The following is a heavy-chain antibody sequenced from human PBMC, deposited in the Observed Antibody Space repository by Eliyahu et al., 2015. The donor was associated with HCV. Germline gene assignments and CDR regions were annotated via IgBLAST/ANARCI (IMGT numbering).Heavy chain of an antibody. V-gene: IGHV3-23*01. CDR2: IIYSGGST. CDR1: GFTFSXXA. CDR3: AKGEHGVDY. D-gene: IGHD1/OR15-1a*01. J-gene: IGHJ4*02. Sequence: EVQLLQSGGGLVQPGGSLRLSXAASGFTFSXXAMXWVRQAPGKGLEWVSSIIYSGGSTHYADSVKGRFTISRDNSKNTLYLQMNSLRAEDTAVYYCAKGEHGVDYWGQGTLVTVSS.